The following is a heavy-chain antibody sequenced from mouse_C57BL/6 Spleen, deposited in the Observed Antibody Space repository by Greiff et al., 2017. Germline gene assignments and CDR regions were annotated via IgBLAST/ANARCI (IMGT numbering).Heavy chain of an antibody. J-gene: IGHJ1*03. D-gene: IGHD2-3*01. Sequence: VQLQQSGPELVKPGASVKISCKASGYTFTDYYMNWVKQSHGKSLEWIGDINPNNGGTSYNQKFKGKATLTVDKSASTAFMELRSLTSEDSAVYYCLYGGYYDWYFDVWGTGTTVTVSS. CDR3: LYGGYYDWYFDV. V-gene: IGHV1-26*01. CDR1: GYTFTDYY. CDR2: INPNNGGT.